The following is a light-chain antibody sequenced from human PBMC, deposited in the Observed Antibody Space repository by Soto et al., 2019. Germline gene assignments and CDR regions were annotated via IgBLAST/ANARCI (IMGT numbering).Light chain of an antibody. CDR2: TAS. J-gene: IGKJ4*02. CDR3: QEANSYPVT. Sequence: DIQRTQSPASVSASVGDRVTITCRAGQSISSCLSWHQHKPGKAPKLLISTASSLKSGVPSRFSGSGSGTKFTLTISSLQPEDFASYYCQEANSYPVTFGGGTKVEIK. V-gene: IGKV1-12*01. CDR1: QSISSC.